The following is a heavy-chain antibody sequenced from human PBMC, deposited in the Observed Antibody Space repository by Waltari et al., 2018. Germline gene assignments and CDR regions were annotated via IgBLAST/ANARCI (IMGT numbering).Heavy chain of an antibody. CDR2: INTNTGHP. CDR3: ATVLGAAPATRVT. Sequence: QVQLVQSGSELKKPGASVNIPCKASGNTYNLYAINWVRQAPGQGLEWMGWINTNTGHPSYAQCFTRRFVFSFDTSVNTAFLQINSLKADDTAMYYCATVLGAAPATRVTWGQGTLVTVSS. V-gene: IGHV7-4-1*02. D-gene: IGHD6-13*01. CDR1: GNTYNLYA. J-gene: IGHJ4*02.